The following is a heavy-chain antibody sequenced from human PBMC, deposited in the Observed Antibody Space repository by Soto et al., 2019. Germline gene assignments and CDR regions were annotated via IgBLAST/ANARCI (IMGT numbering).Heavy chain of an antibody. J-gene: IGHJ6*03. V-gene: IGHV3-66*01. D-gene: IGHD3-10*01. CDR2: IYSGGST. CDR3: ARDSVWCGELSAAGTSYMGV. CDR1: GFTVSSNY. Sequence: EMQLVESGGGLVQPGGSLRLSCAASGFTVSSNYMSWVRQAPGKGLEWVSVIYSGGSTYYADSVKGRFTISRDNSKNTLYLQMNSLRADDTAVYYCARDSVWCGELSAAGTSYMGVWGKGNTVTVSS.